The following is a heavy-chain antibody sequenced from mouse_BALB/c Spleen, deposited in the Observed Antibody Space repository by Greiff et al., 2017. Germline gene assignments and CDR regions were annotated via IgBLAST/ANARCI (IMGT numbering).Heavy chain of an antibody. CDR2: ISYSGST. CDR1: GYSITSDYA. CDR3: ARPSTTGVYFDY. V-gene: IGHV3-2*02. J-gene: IGHJ2*01. D-gene: IGHD2-10*02. Sequence: EVKLQESGPGLVKPSQSLSLTCTVTGYSITSDYAWNWIRQFPGNKLEWMGYISYSGSTSYNPSLKSRISITRDTSKNQFFLQLNSVTTEDTATYYCARPSTTGVYFDYWGQGTTLTVSS.